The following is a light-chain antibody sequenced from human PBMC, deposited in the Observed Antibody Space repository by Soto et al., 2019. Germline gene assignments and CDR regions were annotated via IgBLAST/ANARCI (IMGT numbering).Light chain of an antibody. CDR3: QQYNNWCT. J-gene: IGKJ1*01. CDR1: QSVSNN. Sequence: EIVMTQSPATLSVSPGERATLSCRASQSVSNNLAWYEKKPGQAPRLLIYGSSTRATGIPARFSGSGSGTKFTLTIRSLQSEDLAFYYCQQYNNWCTFGKGTRVDIK. CDR2: GSS. V-gene: IGKV3-15*01.